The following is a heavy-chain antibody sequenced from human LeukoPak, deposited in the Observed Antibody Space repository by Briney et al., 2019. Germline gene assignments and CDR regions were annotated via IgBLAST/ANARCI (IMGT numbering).Heavy chain of an antibody. CDR2: IKRKTEGGTT. J-gene: IGHJ4*02. CDR1: GFTLNDAW. CDR3: TTGNFGPY. Sequence: GGPLRLSCAASGFTLNDAWMNWVRQAQGKGLEWVGRIKRKTEGGTTDYGAPVKGRFSISRDDSKNTAYLQMNSLKTEDTAFYYCTTGNFGPYWGQGTLVTVSS. D-gene: IGHD3-10*01. V-gene: IGHV3-15*07.